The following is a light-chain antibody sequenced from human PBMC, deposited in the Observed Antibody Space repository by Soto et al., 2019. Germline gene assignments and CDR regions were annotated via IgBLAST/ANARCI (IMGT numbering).Light chain of an antibody. Sequence: ETVMTQSPVTLSVSPGDTATLSCRASQRLSSHLAWYQQKPGQARRLLIYAASTRATGIPVRFSGSGSETEFTLTIRSLQSEEFALYYCHQYNNWPWTFGQGTKVEIK. CDR1: QRLSSH. V-gene: IGKV3-15*01. CDR2: AAS. CDR3: HQYNNWPWT. J-gene: IGKJ1*01.